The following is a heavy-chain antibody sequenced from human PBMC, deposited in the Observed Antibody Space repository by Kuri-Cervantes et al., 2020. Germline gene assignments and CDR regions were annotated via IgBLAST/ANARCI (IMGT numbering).Heavy chain of an antibody. CDR3: AKDPNYTIFGSSRGDY. Sequence: GESLKISCAASGFTFSSYGMHWVRQAPGKGLEWVAVISYDGSNKYYADSVKGRFTISRDNSKNTLYLRMNSLRAEDTAVYYCAKDPNYTIFGSSRGDYWGQGTLVTVSS. V-gene: IGHV3-30*18. D-gene: IGHD3-3*01. J-gene: IGHJ4*02. CDR2: ISYDGSNK. CDR1: GFTFSSYG.